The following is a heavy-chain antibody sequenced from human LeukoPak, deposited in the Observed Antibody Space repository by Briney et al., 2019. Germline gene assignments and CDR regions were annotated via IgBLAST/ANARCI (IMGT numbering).Heavy chain of an antibody. Sequence: GGSLRLSCAASGFTFSSYSMNWVRQAPGKGLEWVSSISSSSYIYYADSVKGRFTISRDNAKNSLCLQMNSLRAEDTAVYYCARVLYGANYYYYMDVWGKGTTVTVSS. V-gene: IGHV3-21*01. CDR2: ISSSSYI. J-gene: IGHJ6*03. CDR1: GFTFSSYS. CDR3: ARVLYGANYYYYMDV. D-gene: IGHD4-17*01.